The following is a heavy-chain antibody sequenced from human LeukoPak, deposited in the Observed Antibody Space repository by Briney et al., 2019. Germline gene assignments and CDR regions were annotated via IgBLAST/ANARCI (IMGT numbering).Heavy chain of an antibody. V-gene: IGHV3-13*01. J-gene: IGHJ3*02. Sequence: GGSLRLSCAASGFTFSSYDMHWVRQATGKGLEWVSAIGTAGDTYYPGSVKGRFTISRENAKNSLYLQMNSLRAGDTAVYYCASAAAGKDAFDIWGQGTMVTVSS. D-gene: IGHD6-13*01. CDR3: ASAAAGKDAFDI. CDR2: IGTAGDT. CDR1: GFTFSSYD.